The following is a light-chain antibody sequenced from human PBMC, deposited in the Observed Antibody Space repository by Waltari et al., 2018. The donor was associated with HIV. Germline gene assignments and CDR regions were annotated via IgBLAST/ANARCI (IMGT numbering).Light chain of an antibody. CDR2: WAS. Sequence: DVVMTQSPDVLAVYLGERATINCKATHSVFYTPNAKNYIAWSQQRPGQAPKLLIYWASPRECGGSSRFRGSGSGTNFTLTITSLQAEDVTVYYCQQDYSRPPTFGRGTKVEIK. V-gene: IGKV4-1*01. CDR1: HSVFYTPNAKNY. J-gene: IGKJ1*01. CDR3: QQDYSRPPT.